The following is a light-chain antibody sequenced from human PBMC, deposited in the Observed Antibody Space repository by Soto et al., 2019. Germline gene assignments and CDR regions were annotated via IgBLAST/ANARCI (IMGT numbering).Light chain of an antibody. CDR3: QQYNDNWT. V-gene: IGKV1-5*03. Sequence: DIQMTQFPSTLSASVGDRVTITCRASQSVSRWLAWYQQKPGKAPKLLIYKASTLESGVPSRFSGSGSGTAFTLAISSLQPDDSATYYCQQYNDNWTFGQGTKVEIK. CDR1: QSVSRW. CDR2: KAS. J-gene: IGKJ1*01.